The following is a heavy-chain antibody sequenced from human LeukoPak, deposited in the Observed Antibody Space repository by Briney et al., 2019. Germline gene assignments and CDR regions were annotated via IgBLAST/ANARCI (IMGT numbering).Heavy chain of an antibody. CDR3: AGRDGTTYYDILTGYSPFDY. CDR2: IIPIFGTA. J-gene: IGHJ4*02. Sequence: GAPVKVSCKASGYTFTGFYIHWVRQAPGQGLEWMGGIIPIFGTANYAQKFQGRVTITADESTSTAYMELSSLRSEDTAVYYCAGRDGTTYYDILTGYSPFDYWGQGTLVTVSS. CDR1: GYTFTGFY. D-gene: IGHD3-9*01. V-gene: IGHV1-69*13.